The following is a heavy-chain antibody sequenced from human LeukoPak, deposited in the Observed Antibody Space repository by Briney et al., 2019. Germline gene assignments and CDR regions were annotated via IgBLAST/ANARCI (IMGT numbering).Heavy chain of an antibody. V-gene: IGHV4-38-2*01. D-gene: IGHD5-12*01. CDR3: ARASGYDLYYYYYGMDV. CDR2: IYHSRST. Sequence: PSETLSLTCAVSGYSISSGYYWGWIRQPPGKGLEWSGSIYHSRSTYYNPSLKSRVTISVDTSKNQFSLKLSSVTAADTAVYYCARASGYDLYYYYYGMDVWGKGTTVTVSS. J-gene: IGHJ6*01. CDR1: GYSISSGYY.